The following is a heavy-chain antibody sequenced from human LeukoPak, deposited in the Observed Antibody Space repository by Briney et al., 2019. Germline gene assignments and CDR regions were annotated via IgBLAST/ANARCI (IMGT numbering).Heavy chain of an antibody. Sequence: SVKVFCKASGGTFSSYAISWVRQAPGQGLEWMGRIIPILGIANYAQKFQGRVTITADKSTSTAYMELSSLRSEDTAVYYCARVPLIAAAGTQSFQHWGQGTLVTVSS. V-gene: IGHV1-69*04. CDR3: ARVPLIAAAGTQSFQH. CDR1: GGTFSSYA. J-gene: IGHJ1*01. D-gene: IGHD6-13*01. CDR2: IIPILGIA.